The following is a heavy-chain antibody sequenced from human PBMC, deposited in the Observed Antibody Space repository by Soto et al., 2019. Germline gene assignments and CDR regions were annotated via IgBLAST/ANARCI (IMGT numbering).Heavy chain of an antibody. V-gene: IGHV3-23*01. Sequence: PGGSLRLSCAASGFTFSSYAMSWVRQAPGKGPEWVSGISDSGGSTYYADSVKGRFTISRDNSKNTLYLQMNSLRAEDTAVYYCAKTCSGARFDYWGQGTLVTVSS. CDR2: ISDSGGST. D-gene: IGHD2-15*01. J-gene: IGHJ4*02. CDR3: AKTCSGARFDY. CDR1: GFTFSSYA.